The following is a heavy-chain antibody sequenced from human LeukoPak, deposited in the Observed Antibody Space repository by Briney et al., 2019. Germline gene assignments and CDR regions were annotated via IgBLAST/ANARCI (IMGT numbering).Heavy chain of an antibody. CDR2: IYHSGNT. CDR3: ARLESTGAPYGENLGYLA. CDR1: GGSISSNNL. V-gene: IGHV4-4*02. Sequence: PSETLSLTCAVSGGSISSNNLWRWVRQPPGEGLEWIGQIYHSGNTNYNPSLKSRVTISVDNSKNQFSLRLNSVTAADTAVYYCARLESTGAPYGENLGYLAWGQGILVTVSS. D-gene: IGHD4/OR15-4a*01. J-gene: IGHJ5*02.